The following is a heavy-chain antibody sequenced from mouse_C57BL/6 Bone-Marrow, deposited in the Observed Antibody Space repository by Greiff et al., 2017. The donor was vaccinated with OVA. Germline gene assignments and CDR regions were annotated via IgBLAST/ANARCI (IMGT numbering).Heavy chain of an antibody. D-gene: IGHD2-5*01. CDR3: ARNSYYSNYTGAMDY. V-gene: IGHV5-17*01. Sequence: EVKLMESGGGLVKPGGSLKLSCAASGFTFSDYGMHWVRQAPEKGLVWVAYISSGSSTIYYADTVTGRFSISRDNAKNTLFLQMTSLRSEDTAMYYCARNSYYSNYTGAMDYWGQGTSVTVSS. J-gene: IGHJ4*01. CDR2: ISSGSSTI. CDR1: GFTFSDYG.